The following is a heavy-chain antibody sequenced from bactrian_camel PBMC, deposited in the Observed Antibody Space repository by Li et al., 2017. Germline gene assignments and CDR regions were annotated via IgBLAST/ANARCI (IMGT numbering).Heavy chain of an antibody. CDR2: MYSDAT. CDR3: ANECRVLSPIIDRQGND. CDR1: GFSFSRSG. V-gene: IGHV3S9*01. Sequence: HVQLVESGGGLVQPGGSLRLSCAASGFSFSRSGIVWVRHFPGKGLEWVAGMYSDATYYADSVKGRFAISRDNPKSTVYLQMNSLKPEDTAVYYCANECRVLSPIIDRQGNDWGQGTQVTVS. J-gene: IGHJ4*01.